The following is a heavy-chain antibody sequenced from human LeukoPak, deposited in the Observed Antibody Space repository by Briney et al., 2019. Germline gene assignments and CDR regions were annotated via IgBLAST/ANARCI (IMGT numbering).Heavy chain of an antibody. V-gene: IGHV4-61*02. CDR3: AGDPYGSGSYSH. CDR1: GGSISSGSYY. J-gene: IGHJ4*02. CDR2: IYTSGST. Sequence: ASQTLSLTCTVSGGSISSGSYYWSWIRQPAGKGLEWIGRIYTSGSTNYNPSLKSRVTISVDTSKNQFSLKLSSVTAADTAVYYCAGDPYGSGSYSHWGQGTLVTVSS. D-gene: IGHD3-10*01.